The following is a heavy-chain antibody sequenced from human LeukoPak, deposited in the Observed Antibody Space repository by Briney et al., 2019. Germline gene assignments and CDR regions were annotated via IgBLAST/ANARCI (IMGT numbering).Heavy chain of an antibody. CDR2: IWNDASNK. CDR1: GFTFSSFA. Sequence: PGGSLRLSCAASGFTFSSFAIHWVRQAPGKGLEWVAVIWNDASNKYYADSVRGRFTISRDNSKNTLYLQMNSLRAEGTAVYYCARATEYSSSWFPDAFDIWGQGTMVTVSS. D-gene: IGHD6-13*01. CDR3: ARATEYSSSWFPDAFDI. V-gene: IGHV3-33*01. J-gene: IGHJ3*02.